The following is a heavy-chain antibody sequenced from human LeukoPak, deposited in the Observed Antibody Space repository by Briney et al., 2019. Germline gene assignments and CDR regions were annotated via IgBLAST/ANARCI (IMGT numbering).Heavy chain of an antibody. Sequence: GRSLRLSCAASGFNFDDYAMHWVRQAPGKGLEWVSGISWNSGNIAYADSVMGRFIISRDNAKNSLFLQMNSLRTEDTALYYCAKSGDSSYWYYFANWGQGTLVTVSS. D-gene: IGHD6-13*01. CDR1: GFNFDDYA. CDR3: AKSGDSSYWYYFAN. CDR2: ISWNSGNI. J-gene: IGHJ4*02. V-gene: IGHV3-9*01.